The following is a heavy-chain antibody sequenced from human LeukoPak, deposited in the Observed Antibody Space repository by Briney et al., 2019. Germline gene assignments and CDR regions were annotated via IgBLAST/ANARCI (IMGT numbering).Heavy chain of an antibody. CDR2: IYHSGST. CDR3: ASHWAYYCSSSRCEDY. V-gene: IGHV4-30-2*01. CDR1: GGSISSGGYY. J-gene: IGHJ4*02. D-gene: IGHD2-2*01. Sequence: PSQTLSLTCTVSGGSISSGGYYWSWIRQPPGKGLEWIGYIYHSGSTNYNPSLKSRVTISVDTSKNQFSLKLSSVTAADTAVYYCASHWAYYCSSSRCEDYWGQGTLVTVSS.